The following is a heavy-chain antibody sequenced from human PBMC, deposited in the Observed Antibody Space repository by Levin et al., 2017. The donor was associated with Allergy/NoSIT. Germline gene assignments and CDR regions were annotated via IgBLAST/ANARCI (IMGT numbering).Heavy chain of an antibody. D-gene: IGHD1-1*01. CDR2: IFPEDSDI. V-gene: IGHV5-51*01. Sequence: GESLKISCQASGYSFTDYWIAWVRQKPGKGLEWMGMIFPEDSDIEYSPSFEGKVTILADKSISTAFLQWSSLKASDTAIYFCARRYKFRGGDWLDPWGQGTLVTVSS. CDR3: ARRYKFRGGDWLDP. J-gene: IGHJ5*02. CDR1: GYSFTDYW.